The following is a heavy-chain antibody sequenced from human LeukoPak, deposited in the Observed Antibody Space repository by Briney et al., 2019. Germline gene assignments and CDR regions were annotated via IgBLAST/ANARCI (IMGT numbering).Heavy chain of an antibody. CDR1: GFTFRSHA. Sequence: GSLRLSCVGSGFTFRSHAMSWVRQAPEKGLEFVSGIYENGGTTYYADSVKGRFSISRDNSKNTLYLQMDSLRGEDTAVYYCAKDFRIGYSAHFDYWGQGALVTVFS. J-gene: IGHJ4*02. CDR3: AKDFRIGYSAHFDY. CDR2: IYENGGTT. D-gene: IGHD2-21*01. V-gene: IGHV3-23*01.